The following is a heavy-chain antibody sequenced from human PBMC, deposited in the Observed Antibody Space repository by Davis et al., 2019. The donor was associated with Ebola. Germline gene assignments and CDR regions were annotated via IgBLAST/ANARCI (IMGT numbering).Heavy chain of an antibody. CDR1: GFTFDDYA. Sequence: SLKISCAASGFTFDDYAMHWVRQAPGKGLEWVSGISWNSGSIGYADSVKGRFTISRDNAKNSLYLQMNSLGDEDTAVYYCATDRNWDFDYWGQGTLVTVSS. D-gene: IGHD7-27*01. CDR2: ISWNSGSI. J-gene: IGHJ4*02. CDR3: ATDRNWDFDY. V-gene: IGHV3-9*01.